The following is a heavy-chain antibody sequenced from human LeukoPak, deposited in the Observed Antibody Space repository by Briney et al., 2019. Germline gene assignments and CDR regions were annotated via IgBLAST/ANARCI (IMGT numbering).Heavy chain of an antibody. CDR3: ARVGKIVAVPAAIRGEDY. Sequence: ASVKVSCKASGYTFTSYGISWVRQAPGQGLEWMGWISAYNGNTNYAQKLQGRVTMTTDTSTSTAYMELRSLRSDDTAVYYCARVGKIVAVPAAIRGEDYWGQGTLVTVSS. CDR2: ISAYNGNT. D-gene: IGHD2-2*02. CDR1: GYTFTSYG. V-gene: IGHV1-18*01. J-gene: IGHJ4*02.